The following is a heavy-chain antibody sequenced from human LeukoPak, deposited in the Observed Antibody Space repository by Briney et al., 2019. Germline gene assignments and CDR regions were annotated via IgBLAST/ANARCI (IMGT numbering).Heavy chain of an antibody. V-gene: IGHV3-23*01. J-gene: IGHJ4*02. CDR2: ISGSGGST. Sequence: GGSLRLSCAASGFTFSSYAMSWVRQAPGKGLEWVPAISGSGGSTYYADSVKGRFTISRDNSKNTLYLQMNSLRAEDTAVYYCAKHSSSWYFVDYWGQGTLVTVSS. CDR3: AKHSSSWYFVDY. D-gene: IGHD6-13*01. CDR1: GFTFSSYA.